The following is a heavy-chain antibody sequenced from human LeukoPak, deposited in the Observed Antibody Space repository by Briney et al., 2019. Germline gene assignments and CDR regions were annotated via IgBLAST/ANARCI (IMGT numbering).Heavy chain of an antibody. D-gene: IGHD1-1*01. J-gene: IGHJ5*02. CDR2: INAGNGNT. CDR3: ARERASGYALDT. V-gene: IGHV1-3*01. Sequence: ASVKVSCKASGYTFTSYAMHWVRQAPGQRLEWMGWINAGNGNTKYSQKFQGRVTITRDTSASTAYMELSSLRSEDTAVYYCARERASGYALDTWGQGTRVTVSS. CDR1: GYTFTSYA.